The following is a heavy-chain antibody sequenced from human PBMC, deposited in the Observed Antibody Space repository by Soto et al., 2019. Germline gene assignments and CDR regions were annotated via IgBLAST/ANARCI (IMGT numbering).Heavy chain of an antibody. V-gene: IGHV1-18*01. CDR3: EREGIAAAGDY. D-gene: IGHD6-13*01. J-gene: IGHJ4*02. CDR1: GYTFTSYG. Sequence: ASVKVSCKASGYTFTSYGMSCVRQAPGQGIEWMGWISAYNGKKNYAKKIQGRATMTKDTYTSTAQMELRSLRSDETAVYYCEREGIAAAGDYWGQGTLVTVSS. CDR2: ISAYNGKK.